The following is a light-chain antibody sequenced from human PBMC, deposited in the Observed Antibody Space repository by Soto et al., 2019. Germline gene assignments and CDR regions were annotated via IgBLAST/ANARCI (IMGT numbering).Light chain of an antibody. CDR1: QSVSSN. Sequence: EIVITQSPATLSVSPGERATLSCRASQSVSSNLAWYQQKPGQAPRLLIYGASTRAIGIPGRFSGSGSGTEFTLTISSLQSEDFAVYYCQQYNNWLSTFGGGTKVEIK. CDR2: GAS. V-gene: IGKV3-15*01. CDR3: QQYNNWLST. J-gene: IGKJ4*01.